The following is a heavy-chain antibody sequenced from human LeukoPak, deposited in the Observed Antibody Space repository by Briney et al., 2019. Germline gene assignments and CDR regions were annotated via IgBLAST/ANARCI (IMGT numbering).Heavy chain of an antibody. J-gene: IGHJ6*02. CDR3: ARSEQQTYYYYYGMDV. V-gene: IGHV4-59*01. Sequence: SETLSLTCTVSGGSISSYYWSWIRQPPGKGLEWIGYIYYSGSTNYNPSLESRVTISVDTSKNQFSLKLSSVTAADTAVYYCARSEQQTYYYYYGMDVWGQGTTVTVSS. CDR2: IYYSGST. CDR1: GGSISSYY. D-gene: IGHD6-13*01.